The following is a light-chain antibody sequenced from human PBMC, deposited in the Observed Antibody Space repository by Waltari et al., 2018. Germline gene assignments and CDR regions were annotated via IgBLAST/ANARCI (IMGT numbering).Light chain of an antibody. Sequence: SFDLTQPPSVSVSPGQTATITCSGDTLGDKFVSWYRQKSGQSPVLIMVEGNKGPSGVPGRISGSRAGSTATLTVSETQAMDEADFYCQARDSDTVVFGGGTKLTVL. CDR1: TLGDKF. CDR3: QARDSDTVV. J-gene: IGLJ3*02. V-gene: IGLV3-1*01. CDR2: EGN.